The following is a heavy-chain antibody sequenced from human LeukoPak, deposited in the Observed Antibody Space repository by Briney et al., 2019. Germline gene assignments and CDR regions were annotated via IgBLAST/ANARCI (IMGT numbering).Heavy chain of an antibody. CDR2: IIPIFGTA. V-gene: IGHV1-69*05. CDR3: ASLSVAARPSVDY. D-gene: IGHD6-6*01. J-gene: IGHJ4*02. Sequence: ASVKVSCKASGGTFSSYAISWVRQAPGQGLEWMGGIIPIFGTASYAQKFQGRVTITTDESTSTAYMELSSLRSEDTAVYYCASLSVAARPSVDYWGQGTLVTVSS. CDR1: GGTFSSYA.